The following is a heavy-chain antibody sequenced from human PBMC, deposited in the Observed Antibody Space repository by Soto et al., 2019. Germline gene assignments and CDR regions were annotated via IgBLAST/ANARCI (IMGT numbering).Heavy chain of an antibody. CDR3: ARVLLAVAGISVVGMDV. J-gene: IGHJ6*04. V-gene: IGHV5-51*01. CDR1: GYSFTSYW. D-gene: IGHD6-19*01. Sequence: GESLKISCKGSGYSFTSYWIGWVRQMPGKGLEWMGIIYPGDSDTRYSPSFQGQVTISADKSISTAYLQWSSLKASDTAMYYCARVLLAVAGISVVGMDVWGKGTTVTVSS. CDR2: IYPGDSDT.